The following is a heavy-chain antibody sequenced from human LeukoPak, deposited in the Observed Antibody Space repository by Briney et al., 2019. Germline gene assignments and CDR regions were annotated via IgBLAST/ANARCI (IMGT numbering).Heavy chain of an antibody. J-gene: IGHJ6*03. CDR1: GFTFSSYS. Sequence: PGGSLRLSCAASGFTFSSYSMNWVRQAPGKGLEWVGRIRSKANSYATAYAASVKGRFTISRDDSKNTAYLQMNSLKTEDTAVYYCTRHGTRYGTNYYYYYMDVWGKGTTVTVSS. CDR2: IRSKANSYAT. CDR3: TRHGTRYGTNYYYYYMDV. D-gene: IGHD3-9*01. V-gene: IGHV3-73*01.